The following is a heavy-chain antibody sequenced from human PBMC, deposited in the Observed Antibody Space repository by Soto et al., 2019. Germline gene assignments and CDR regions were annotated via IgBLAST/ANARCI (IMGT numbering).Heavy chain of an antibody. CDR3: ARRIVVVVAATPDYGMDV. V-gene: IGHV4-30-4*01. CDR1: GGSISSGDYY. D-gene: IGHD2-15*01. Sequence: SETLSLTCTVSGGSISSGDYYWSWIRQPPGKGLEWIGYIYYSGSTYYNPSLKSRVTISVDTSKNQFSLKLSSVTAADTAVYYCARRIVVVVAATPDYGMDVWGQGTTVTVSS. CDR2: IYYSGST. J-gene: IGHJ6*02.